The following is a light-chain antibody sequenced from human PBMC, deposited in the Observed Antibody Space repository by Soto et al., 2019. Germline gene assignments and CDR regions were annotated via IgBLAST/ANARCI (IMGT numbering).Light chain of an antibody. CDR3: QQYGTSGT. CDR1: QSVSNNY. CDR2: GSS. V-gene: IGKV3-20*01. Sequence: EILLTQSPCTLSLSPGERATLSCGAGQSVSNNYLAWYQQKPGDAPSLLIYGSSNRATGIPDRLSGSGSGTDFTLTISRLEPVDSAVYYCQQYGTSGTFGQGTKVDIK. J-gene: IGKJ1*01.